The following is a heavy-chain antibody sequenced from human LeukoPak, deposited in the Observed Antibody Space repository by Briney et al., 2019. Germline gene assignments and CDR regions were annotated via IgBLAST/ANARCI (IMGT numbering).Heavy chain of an antibody. CDR1: GFSVSGYW. D-gene: IGHD6-13*01. CDR2: IKQDGSEK. J-gene: IGHJ4*02. V-gene: IGHV3-7*01. CDR3: AREWQGGIAAAGTRIEGDY. Sequence: GGSLRLSCAVSGFSVSGYWMTWVRQAPGKGMEWVANIKQDGSEKTYVDSVKGRFTISRDNAENSLFLQMNSLRVEDTAVYYCAREWQGGIAAAGTRIEGDYWGQGTLVAVSS.